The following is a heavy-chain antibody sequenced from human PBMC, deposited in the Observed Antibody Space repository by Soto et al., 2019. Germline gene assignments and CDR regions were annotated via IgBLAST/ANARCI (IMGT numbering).Heavy chain of an antibody. Sequence: EVQLVESGGGLVKPGGSLRLSCAASGFTFSNAWMNWVRQAPGKGLEWVGRIKSKTDGGTTDYAAPVKGRFTISRDDSNNTLYLQMNSLKTEDTAVYYCTTGRFRVRGRFDYWGQGTLVTVSS. D-gene: IGHD3-10*01. V-gene: IGHV3-15*07. CDR1: GFTFSNAW. J-gene: IGHJ4*02. CDR2: IKSKTDGGTT. CDR3: TTGRFRVRGRFDY.